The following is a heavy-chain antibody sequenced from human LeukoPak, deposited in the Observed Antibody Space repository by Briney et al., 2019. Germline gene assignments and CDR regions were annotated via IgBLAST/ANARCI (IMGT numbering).Heavy chain of an antibody. CDR1: GFAFSRYW. V-gene: IGHV3-74*01. Sequence: GGSLRLSCAASGFAFSRYWMHWIRQAPGKGLVWVSAIYTDGTTKRYADSVKGRFTISSDNAKNTLYLQMNSLSVEDTAVYYCASLVVTDDWAFDIWGQGTMVTVSS. CDR2: IYTDGTTK. J-gene: IGHJ3*02. CDR3: ASLVVTDDWAFDI. D-gene: IGHD2-21*02.